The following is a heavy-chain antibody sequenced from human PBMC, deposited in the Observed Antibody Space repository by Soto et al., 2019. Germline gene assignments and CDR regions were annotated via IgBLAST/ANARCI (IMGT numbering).Heavy chain of an antibody. Sequence: GGSLRLSCAASGFTFSSYAMSWVRQAPGKGLEWVSAISGSGGSTYYADSVKGRFTISRDNSKNTLYLQMNSLRAEDTAVYYCAKKDSNSYYYYYGMDVWGQGTTVTVSS. CDR3: AKKDSNSYYYYYGMDV. V-gene: IGHV3-23*01. J-gene: IGHJ6*02. CDR2: ISGSGGST. D-gene: IGHD4-4*01. CDR1: GFTFSSYA.